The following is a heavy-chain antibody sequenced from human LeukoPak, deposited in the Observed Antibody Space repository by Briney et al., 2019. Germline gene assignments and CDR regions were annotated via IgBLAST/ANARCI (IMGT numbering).Heavy chain of an antibody. Sequence: PSETLSLTCAVYGGSFSGYYWSWIRQPPGKGLEWIGEINHSGSTNYNPSLKSRVTISVDTSKNQFSLKLSSVTAADTAVYYCARGFYYYGSGSYYTPPFFDYWGQGTLVTVSS. CDR2: INHSGST. CDR1: GGSFSGYY. CDR3: ARGFYYYGSGSYYTPPFFDY. D-gene: IGHD3-10*01. J-gene: IGHJ4*02. V-gene: IGHV4-34*01.